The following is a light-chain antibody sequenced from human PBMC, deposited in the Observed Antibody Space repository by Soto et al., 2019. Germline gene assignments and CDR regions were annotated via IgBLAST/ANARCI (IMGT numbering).Light chain of an antibody. V-gene: IGKV1-5*01. CDR3: LQDHDDSWT. J-gene: IGKJ1*01. CDR2: AAS. Sequence: IQMTQSPSSRSASVGDRVTFTWRASQSISAWLAWYQQKPGKAPTLLIYAASNLQSGVPSRFRGSRSGTEFTLTVSSLQTEDVATYYCLQDHDDSWTFGQGTKVDI. CDR1: QSISAW.